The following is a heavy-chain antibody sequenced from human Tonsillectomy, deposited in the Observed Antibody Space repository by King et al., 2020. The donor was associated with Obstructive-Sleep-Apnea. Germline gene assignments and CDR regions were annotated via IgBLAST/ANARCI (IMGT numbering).Heavy chain of an antibody. CDR2: IYPGDSNT. J-gene: IGHJ6*02. CDR1: GYRFTSYW. CDR3: ARLGGYDSSGLYYYYGMDV. Sequence: QLVQSGAEVKKPGESLKISCKGSGYRFTSYWIGWVRQMPGKGLEWMGIIYPGDSNTRYSPSFQGQVTISADKSITPAYLQWSSLKASDTAMYYCARLGGYDSSGLYYYYGMDVWGQGTTVTVSS. D-gene: IGHD3-22*01. V-gene: IGHV5-51*01.